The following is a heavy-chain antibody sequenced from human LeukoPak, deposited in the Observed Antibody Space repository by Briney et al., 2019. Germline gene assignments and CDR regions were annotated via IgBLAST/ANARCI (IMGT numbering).Heavy chain of an antibody. V-gene: IGHV4-59*01. CDR1: GGSISNYY. J-gene: IGHJ4*02. CDR2: IYYSGST. Sequence: SETLSLTCTVSGGSISNYYWSWIRQPPGKGLEWIGYIYYSGSTNSNPSLESRVTISVDTSKNQFSLRLRSVTAADTAVYYCARAGQFIAARPITFDYWGQGALVTVSS. D-gene: IGHD6-6*01. CDR3: ARAGQFIAARPITFDY.